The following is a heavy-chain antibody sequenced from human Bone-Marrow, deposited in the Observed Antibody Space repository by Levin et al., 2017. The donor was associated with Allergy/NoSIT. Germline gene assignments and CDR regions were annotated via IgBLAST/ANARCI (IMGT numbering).Heavy chain of an antibody. CDR1: GFRFSDYA. CDR2: ISGSGGNT. D-gene: IGHD5-18*01. J-gene: IGHJ4*02. V-gene: IGHV3-23*02. Sequence: GESLKISCAASGFRFSDYATAWVRQAPGKGLEWVSTISGSGGNTFYGDSVRGRFTISKDRSQNTLFLEMNSLRADDTAIYYCAKVGRRSSYSFGFAYFDSWGQGTLVTVSS. CDR3: AKVGRRSSYSFGFAYFDS.